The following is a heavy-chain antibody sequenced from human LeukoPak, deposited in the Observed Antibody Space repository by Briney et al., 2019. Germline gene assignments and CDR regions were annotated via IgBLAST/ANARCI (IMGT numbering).Heavy chain of an antibody. D-gene: IGHD6-19*01. CDR2: LSRDTTAI. J-gene: IGHJ4*02. V-gene: IGHV3-48*01. CDR1: GFTINIYS. CDR3: ARSGWYDDFDY. Sequence: GGSLRLSCAASGFTINIYSMNWVRQAPGKGLEWISYLSRDTTAIYYADSVKGRFTISRDNAKNSLYLQMNSLRAEDTAMYYCARSGWYDDFDYLGQGTLVTVSS.